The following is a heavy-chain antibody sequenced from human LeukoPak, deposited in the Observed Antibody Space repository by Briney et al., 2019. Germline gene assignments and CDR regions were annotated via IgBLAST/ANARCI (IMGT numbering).Heavy chain of an antibody. CDR1: GLIFSNNW. V-gene: IGHV3-11*06. D-gene: IGHD1-7*01. CDR3: ARDHSITGTIDY. J-gene: IGHJ4*02. Sequence: GGSLRLSCAASGLIFSNNWMHWIRQAPGKGLEWVSYISSSSSYTNYADSVKGRFTISRDNAKNSLYLQMNSLRAEDTAVYYCARDHSITGTIDYWGQGTLVTVSS. CDR2: ISSSSSYT.